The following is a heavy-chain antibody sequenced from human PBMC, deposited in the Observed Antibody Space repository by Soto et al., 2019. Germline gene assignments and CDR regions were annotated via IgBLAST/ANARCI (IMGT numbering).Heavy chain of an antibody. V-gene: IGHV3-72*01. Sequence: GVLRLYCAASGFSFSDRYMDWVRQAPGKGLEWVGRIRTKLNRYSSDYAASVAGRFTISRDDSRNSLYLQMNSLRSEDTAIYYCASSTTSCNGGVCSLDYWGQGTMVTVSS. CDR2: IRTKLNRYSS. J-gene: IGHJ4*02. D-gene: IGHD2-2*01. CDR1: GFSFSDRY. CDR3: ASSTTSCNGGVCSLDY.